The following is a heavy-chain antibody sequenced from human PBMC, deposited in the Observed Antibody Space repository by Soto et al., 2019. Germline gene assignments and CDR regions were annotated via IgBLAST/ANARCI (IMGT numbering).Heavy chain of an antibody. CDR3: VRFCPPAYSDALTDYTDAFDY. CDR1: GSHGTRDNYD. V-gene: IGHV4-39*01. J-gene: IGHJ4*02. CDR2: ISYSGST. D-gene: IGHD3-9*01. Sequence: SGTRSRTRTVSGSHGTRDNYDLDRFHQYPEKGLEWIARISYSGSTYYTPTLKSRLIISVDTSKSQFSLKLSSVTAAGTAVYYCVRFCPPAYSDALTDYTDAFDYLGQG.